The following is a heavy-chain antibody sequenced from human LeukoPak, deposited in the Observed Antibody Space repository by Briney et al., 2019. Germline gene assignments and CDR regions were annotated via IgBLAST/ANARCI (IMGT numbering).Heavy chain of an antibody. Sequence: GASVKVSCKASGYTFTSYDINWVRQATGQGLEWMGWMNPNSGNTGYAQKFQGRVTMTRNTSISTAYMELSSLRSEDTAVYYCAREPGVDGGNSGESDYWGQGTLVTVSS. CDR3: AREPGVDGGNSGESDY. CDR2: MNPNSGNT. V-gene: IGHV1-8*01. CDR1: GYTFTSYD. D-gene: IGHD4-23*01. J-gene: IGHJ4*02.